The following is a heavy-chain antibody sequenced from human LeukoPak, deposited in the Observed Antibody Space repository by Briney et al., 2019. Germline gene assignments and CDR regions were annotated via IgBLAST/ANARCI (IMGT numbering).Heavy chain of an antibody. J-gene: IGHJ6*03. Sequence: GGSLRPSCAASGFTFSSYGMHWVRQAPGKGLEWVAFIRYDGSNKYYADSVKGRFTISRDNAKNSLSLQMNSLRAEDTAVYYCARDRLLEDRDYHYYYYMDVWGIGTTVTVSS. D-gene: IGHD1-1*01. CDR3: ARDRLLEDRDYHYYYYMDV. V-gene: IGHV3-30*02. CDR1: GFTFSSYG. CDR2: IRYDGSNK.